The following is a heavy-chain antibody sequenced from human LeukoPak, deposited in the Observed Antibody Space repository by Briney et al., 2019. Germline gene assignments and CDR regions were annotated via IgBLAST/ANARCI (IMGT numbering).Heavy chain of an antibody. V-gene: IGHV1-3*01. D-gene: IGHD5-24*01. CDR3: ARVSGRWLQFNY. J-gene: IGHJ4*02. CDR1: GYTFTSYA. Sequence: GASVKVSCKASGYTFTSYAMHWVRQAPGQRLEWMGWINAGNGNTKYSQKFQGRVTITRDTSASTAYIELSSLRSEDTAVYYCARVSGRWLQFNYWGQGTLVTVSS. CDR2: INAGNGNT.